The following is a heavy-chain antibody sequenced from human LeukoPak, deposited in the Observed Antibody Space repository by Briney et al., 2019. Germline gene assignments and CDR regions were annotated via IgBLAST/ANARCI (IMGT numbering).Heavy chain of an antibody. CDR3: ARVDVLDSSSWNKAYYYYYMDV. D-gene: IGHD6-13*01. V-gene: IGHV4-34*01. CDR2: INHSGST. J-gene: IGHJ6*03. CDR1: GGSFSGYY. Sequence: SETLSLTCAVYGGSFSGYYWSWIRQPPGKGLEWIGEINHSGSTNYNPSLKSRVTISVDTSKNQFSLKLSSVTAADTAVYYCARVDVLDSSSWNKAYYYYYMDVWGKGTTVTVSS.